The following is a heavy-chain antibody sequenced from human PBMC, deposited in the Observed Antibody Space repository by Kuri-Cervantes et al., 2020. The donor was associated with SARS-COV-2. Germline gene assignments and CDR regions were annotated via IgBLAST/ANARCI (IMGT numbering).Heavy chain of an antibody. CDR3: ARDRIVVVPAAIYYYGMDV. D-gene: IGHD2-2*01. J-gene: IGHJ6*02. Sequence: GESLKISCAASGFTFSSYAMSWVRQAPGKGLEWVSAISGSGGSTYYADSVKGRFTISRDNSKNTLYLQMNSLRAEDTAVYYCARDRIVVVPAAIYYYGMDVWGQETTVPVSS. V-gene: IGHV3-23*01. CDR2: ISGSGGST. CDR1: GFTFSSYA.